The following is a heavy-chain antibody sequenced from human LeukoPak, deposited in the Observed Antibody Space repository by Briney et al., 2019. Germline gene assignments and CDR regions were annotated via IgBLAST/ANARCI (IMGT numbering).Heavy chain of an antibody. CDR1: GFKFDDYG. CDR3: ARDAQYYDILTDYCDYMDV. D-gene: IGHD3-9*01. CDR2: IHWNGGGT. V-gene: IGHV3-20*04. Sequence: PGGSLRLSCAAAGFKFDDYGMSWVRQAPGKGLEWVSGIHWNGGGTGYADSVKGRFTISRDNAKNSLYLQMNSLRAEDTAVYYCARDAQYYDILTDYCDYMDVWGKGTTVTVSS. J-gene: IGHJ6*03.